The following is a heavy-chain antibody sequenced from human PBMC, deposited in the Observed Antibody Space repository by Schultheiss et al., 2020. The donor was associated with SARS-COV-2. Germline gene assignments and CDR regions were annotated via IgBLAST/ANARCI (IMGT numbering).Heavy chain of an antibody. V-gene: IGHV4-31*03. CDR1: GGSISSGGYY. J-gene: IGHJ4*02. CDR2: IYYSGST. Sequence: SETLSLTCTVSGGSISSGGYYWSWIRQHPGKGLEWIGYIYYSGSTYYNPSLKSRVTLSVDTSRNQFSLKLSSVTASDTAVYYCARDGYYYDSSGLGYWGQGTLVTVSS. CDR3: ARDGYYYDSSGLGY. D-gene: IGHD3-22*01.